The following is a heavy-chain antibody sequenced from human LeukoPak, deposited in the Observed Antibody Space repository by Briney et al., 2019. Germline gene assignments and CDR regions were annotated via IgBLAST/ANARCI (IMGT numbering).Heavy chain of an antibody. CDR3: ARDTSYSSGWYKDY. J-gene: IGHJ4*02. Sequence: ASVKVSGKASGYTFTGYYMHSVRQAPGQGLEWMGWINPNSGGTNYAQKFQGRVTMTRDTSISTAYMELSRLRSDDTAVYYCARDTSYSSGWYKDYWGQGTLVTVSS. CDR2: INPNSGGT. V-gene: IGHV1-2*02. CDR1: GYTFTGYY. D-gene: IGHD6-19*01.